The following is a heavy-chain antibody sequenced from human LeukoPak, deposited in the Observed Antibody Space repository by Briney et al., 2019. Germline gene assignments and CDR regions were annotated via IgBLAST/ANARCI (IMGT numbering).Heavy chain of an antibody. V-gene: IGHV4-4*07. CDR2: IYTSGSI. CDR1: GDSIRNYF. CDR3: VRESKNYDGSGYYHDY. Sequence: PSETLSLTCSVSGDSIRNYFWSWIRQPAGKGLEWIGRIYTSGSIDYKPSLRSRVTMSVDTSRNQFSLKLTSVTAADTAVYYCVRESKNYDGSGYYHDYWGQGTLVTVSS. J-gene: IGHJ4*02. D-gene: IGHD3-22*01.